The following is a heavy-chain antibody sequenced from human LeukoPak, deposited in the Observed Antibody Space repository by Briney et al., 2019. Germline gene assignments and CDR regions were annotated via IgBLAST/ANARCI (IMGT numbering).Heavy chain of an antibody. CDR1: GYTLTELS. Sequence: VASVKVSCKVSGYTLTELSMHWVRQAPGKGLEWMGVFDPEDGETIYAQKFQGRVTMTEDTSTDTAYMELSSLRSEDTAVYYCATAGLWFGELLLSVWAFDIWGQGTMVTVSS. D-gene: IGHD3-10*01. CDR3: ATAGLWFGELLLSVWAFDI. J-gene: IGHJ3*02. CDR2: FDPEDGET. V-gene: IGHV1-24*01.